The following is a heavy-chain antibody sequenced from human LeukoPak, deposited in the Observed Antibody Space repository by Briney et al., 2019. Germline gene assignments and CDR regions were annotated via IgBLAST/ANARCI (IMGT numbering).Heavy chain of an antibody. CDR1: GYTFTSYG. Sequence: ASVKVSCTASGYTFTSYGISWVRQAPGQGLEWVGWISGYNGNTNYAQKVQGRVTVTQDTSTKTAYMELRSLGSDDTAVYFCARDYYDSSGYFNDYWGQGTLVTVSS. D-gene: IGHD3-22*01. V-gene: IGHV1-18*01. J-gene: IGHJ4*02. CDR2: ISGYNGNT. CDR3: ARDYYDSSGYFNDY.